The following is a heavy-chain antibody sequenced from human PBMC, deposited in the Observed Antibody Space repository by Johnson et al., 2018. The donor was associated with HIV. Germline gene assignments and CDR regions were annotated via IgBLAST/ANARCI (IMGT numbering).Heavy chain of an antibody. CDR1: GFPFSRYG. V-gene: IGHV3-30*18. D-gene: IGHD3-22*01. Sequence: MLLVESGGGVVQPGRSLRLSCAASGFPFSRYGMHWVRPAPGKGLEWVAVISYDGSNKYYADSVKGRFTISRENAKNSLYLQMNSLRAEDTAVYYCAKDQASGYYCDAFDIWGQGTMVTVSS. CDR3: AKDQASGYYCDAFDI. J-gene: IGHJ3*02. CDR2: ISYDGSNK.